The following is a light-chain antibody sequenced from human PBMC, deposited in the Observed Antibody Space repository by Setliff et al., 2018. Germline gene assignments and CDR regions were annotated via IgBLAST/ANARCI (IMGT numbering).Light chain of an antibody. CDR3: CSYAGSYTYV. CDR2: DVA. V-gene: IGLV2-11*01. CDR1: SSDVGGYNY. J-gene: IGLJ1*01. Sequence: QPALAQPRSVSGSPGQSVTISCTGTSSDVGGYNYVSWYQQHPGKAPKLMIYDVAKRPSGVPHRFSGSKSGNTASLTISGLQAEDEADYYCCSYAGSYTYVFGTGTKGTVL.